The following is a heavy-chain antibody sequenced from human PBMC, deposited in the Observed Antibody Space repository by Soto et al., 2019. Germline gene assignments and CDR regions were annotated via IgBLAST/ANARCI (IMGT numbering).Heavy chain of an antibody. V-gene: IGHV2-26*01. CDR1: GFSLSNVRMG. D-gene: IGHD3-10*01. CDR3: TQKRRSGSDDFGDGYAGGPDNWFDR. CDR2: IFSKDES. Sequence: QVTLTESGPVLVKPTEPLTLTCSVSGFSLSNVRMGVSWFRQAPGKALEWLAHIFSKDESSYNPSLKNRFTTPRDTLKIPGDLPGTSVGPGYTGTYFCTQKRRSGSDDFGDGYAGGPDNWFDRWGQGILVTVSS. J-gene: IGHJ5*02.